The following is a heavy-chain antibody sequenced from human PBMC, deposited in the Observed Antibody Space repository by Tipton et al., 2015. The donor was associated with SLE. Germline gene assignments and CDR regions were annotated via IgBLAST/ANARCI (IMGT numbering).Heavy chain of an antibody. CDR3: ARGPSCSMVA. CDR1: NGSISSSPYY. D-gene: IGHD2-15*01. Sequence: TLSLTCTVSNGSISSSPYYWGWIRQSPGKGLEWVGSIYYSGSTYYNPSLKSRVTISVDTSRNQCSLNLTSVTAADAAVYYCARGPSCSMVAWGEATTVTVS. CDR2: IYYSGST. J-gene: IGHJ6*03. V-gene: IGHV4-39*07.